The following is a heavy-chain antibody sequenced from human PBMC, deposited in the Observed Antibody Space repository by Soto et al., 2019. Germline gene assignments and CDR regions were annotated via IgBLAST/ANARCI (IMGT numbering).Heavy chain of an antibody. V-gene: IGHV1-8*01. CDR3: ARPIAVAGSDAFDI. CDR2: MNPNSGNT. D-gene: IGHD6-19*01. J-gene: IGHJ3*02. CDR1: GYTFTSYD. Sequence: ASVKVSCKASGYTFTSYDINWVRQATGQGLEWMGWMNPNSGNTGYAQKFQGRVTMTRNTSMSTAYMELSSLRSEDTAVYYCARPIAVAGSDAFDIWGQGTVVTVSS.